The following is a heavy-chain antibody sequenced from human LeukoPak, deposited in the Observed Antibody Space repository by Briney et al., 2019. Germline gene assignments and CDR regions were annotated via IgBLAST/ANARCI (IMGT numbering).Heavy chain of an antibody. CDR1: GFTFSSYG. Sequence: GGSLRLSCAASGFTFSSYGMHWVRQAPGKGLEWVAVISYDGSNKYYADSVKGRFTISRDNSKNTLYLQMNSLRAEDTAVYYCARGSSQTSFMVRGVLRYYYYGMDVWGQGTTVTVSS. D-gene: IGHD3-10*01. CDR3: ARGSSQTSFMVRGVLRYYYYGMDV. V-gene: IGHV3-30*03. CDR2: ISYDGSNK. J-gene: IGHJ6*02.